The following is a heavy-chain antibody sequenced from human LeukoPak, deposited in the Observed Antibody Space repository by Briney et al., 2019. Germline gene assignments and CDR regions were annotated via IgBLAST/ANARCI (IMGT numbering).Heavy chain of an antibody. CDR2: TRVSDNNL. Sequence: GGSLRLSCAASGFIFSDYPMSWIRQAPGKGLEWLSYTRVSDNNLYYADSVKGRFTISRDNAQTSLYLQMNSLRAEDTAVYYCARRIRGNTGHACDFWGQGTMVTVSS. V-gene: IGHV3-11*01. J-gene: IGHJ3*01. D-gene: IGHD1-14*01. CDR3: ARRIRGNTGHACDF. CDR1: GFIFSDYP.